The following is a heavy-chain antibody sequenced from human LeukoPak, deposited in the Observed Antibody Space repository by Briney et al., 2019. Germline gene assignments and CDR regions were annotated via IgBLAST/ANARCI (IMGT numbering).Heavy chain of an antibody. Sequence: MTSETLSLTCTVSGYSISSGYYWGWIRQPPGKGLEWIGSIYQSGSTYYNPSLKSRVTISVDRSKNQFSLKLSSVTAADTAVYYCARGWLNWGQGTLDTVSS. D-gene: IGHD5-12*01. CDR2: IYQSGST. CDR3: ARGWLN. V-gene: IGHV4-38-2*02. J-gene: IGHJ4*02. CDR1: GYSISSGYY.